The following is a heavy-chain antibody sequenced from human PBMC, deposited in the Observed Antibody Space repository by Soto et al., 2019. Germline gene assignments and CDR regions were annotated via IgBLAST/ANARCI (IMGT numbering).Heavy chain of an antibody. J-gene: IGHJ3*02. CDR3: TTERCTGTNCYVKNAFDS. D-gene: IGHD2-2*01. CDR1: GFTFNDAW. V-gene: IGHV3-15*01. Sequence: VGSLRLSCAASGFTFNDAWMTWVRQAPGKGLEWVGRIKTKTDGGTTDYAAPVKGRFTISRDDSKNTVYLRMNSLKIEDTGVYYCTTERCTGTNCYVKNAFDSWGQGTMVTVSS. CDR2: IKTKTDGGTT.